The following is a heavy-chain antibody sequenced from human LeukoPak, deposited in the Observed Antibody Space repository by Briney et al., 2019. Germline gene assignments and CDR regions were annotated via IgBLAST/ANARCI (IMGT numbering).Heavy chain of an antibody. CDR1: GFTFSSYW. CDR3: ARSDYDYVPYYYGMDV. CDR2: IKQDGSEK. D-gene: IGHD5-12*01. Sequence: GGSLRLSCAASGFTFSSYWMSWVRQAPGKGLEWVANIKQDGSEKYYVDSVKGRFTISRDNAKNSLYLQMNSLRAEDTAVYYCARSDYDYVPYYYGMDVWGQGTTVTVSS. J-gene: IGHJ6*02. V-gene: IGHV3-7*01.